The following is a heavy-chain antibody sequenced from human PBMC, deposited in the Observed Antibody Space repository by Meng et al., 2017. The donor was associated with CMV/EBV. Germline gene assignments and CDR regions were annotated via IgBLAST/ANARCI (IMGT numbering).Heavy chain of an antibody. CDR2: INPSGGST. V-gene: IGHV1-46*01. CDR1: GYTFTSYY. CDR3: ARDFFSLEWLQYPPAPNWFDP. Sequence: ASVKVSCKASGYTFTSYYMHWVRQAPGQGLEWMGIINPSGGSTSYAQKFQGRVTMTRDTSTSTVYMELSSLRSEDTAVYYCARDFFSLEWLQYPPAPNWFDPWGQGTLVTDSS. D-gene: IGHD3-3*01. J-gene: IGHJ5*02.